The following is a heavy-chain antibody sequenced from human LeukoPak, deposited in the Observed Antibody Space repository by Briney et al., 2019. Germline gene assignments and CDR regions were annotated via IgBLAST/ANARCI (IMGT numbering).Heavy chain of an antibody. D-gene: IGHD2-15*01. CDR1: GFTFSSYS. CDR3: ARDDVVVVAATRDYYYYMDV. Sequence: GGSLRLSCAASGFTFSSYSMNWVRQAPGKGLEWVSSISSSSSYIYYADSVKGRFTISRDNAKNSLYLQMNSLRAEDTAVYYCARDDVVVVAATRDYYYYMDVWGKGTTVTVSS. CDR2: ISSSSSYI. J-gene: IGHJ6*03. V-gene: IGHV3-21*01.